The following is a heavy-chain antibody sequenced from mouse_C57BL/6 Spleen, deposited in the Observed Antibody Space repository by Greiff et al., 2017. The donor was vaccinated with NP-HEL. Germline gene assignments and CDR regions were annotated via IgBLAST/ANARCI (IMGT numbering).Heavy chain of an antibody. CDR1: GYSFTSYY. Sequence: QVQLQQSGPELVKPGASVKISCKASGYSFTSYYIHWVKQRPGQGLEWIGWIYPGSGNTKYNEKFKGKATLTADTSSSTAYMQLSSLTSEDSAVYYCAREVDYYGSSPCAMDYWGQGTTVTVSS. CDR2: IYPGSGNT. V-gene: IGHV1-66*01. J-gene: IGHJ4*01. CDR3: AREVDYYGSSPCAMDY. D-gene: IGHD1-1*01.